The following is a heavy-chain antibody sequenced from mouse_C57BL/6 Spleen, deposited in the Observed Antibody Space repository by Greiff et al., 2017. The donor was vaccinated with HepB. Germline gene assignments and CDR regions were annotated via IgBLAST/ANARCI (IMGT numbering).Heavy chain of an antibody. CDR3: ARELGPTFAY. J-gene: IGHJ3*01. D-gene: IGHD4-1*01. CDR2: ISSGGSYT. Sequence: EVKLMESGGDLVKPGGSLKLSCAASGFTFSSYGMSWVRQTPDKRLEWVATISSGGSYTYYPDSVKGRFTISRDNAKNTLYLQMSSLKSEDTAMYYCARELGPTFAYWGQGTLVTVSA. V-gene: IGHV5-6*01. CDR1: GFTFSSYG.